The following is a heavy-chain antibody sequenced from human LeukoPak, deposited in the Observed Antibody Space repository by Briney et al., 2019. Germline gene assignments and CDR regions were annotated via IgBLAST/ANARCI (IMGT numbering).Heavy chain of an antibody. J-gene: IGHJ6*02. CDR1: GFTFSSYG. V-gene: IGHV3-33*01. D-gene: IGHD2-15*01. CDR3: ARDEEDIVVVVAAKDRYYGMDV. CDR2: IWYDGSNK. Sequence: PGGSLRLSCAASGFTFSSYGMHWVRQAPGKGLEWVAVIWYDGSNKYYADSVKGRFTISRDNSKNTLYLQMNSLRAEDTAVYYCARDEEDIVVVVAAKDRYYGMDVWGQGTTVTVYS.